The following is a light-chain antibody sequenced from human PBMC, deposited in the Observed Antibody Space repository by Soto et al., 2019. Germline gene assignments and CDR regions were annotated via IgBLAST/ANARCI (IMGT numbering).Light chain of an antibody. V-gene: IGKV1-27*01. Sequence: DIQMTQSPSSLSASVGDRVTITCRASQGISNYLAWYQQKSGKVPKLLIYAASTLQSGVPSRFSGSGSGTDFTLTISSLQPEDVATYYCQKYNSAPPLTFGPGTKVDIK. J-gene: IGKJ3*01. CDR2: AAS. CDR3: QKYNSAPPLT. CDR1: QGISNY.